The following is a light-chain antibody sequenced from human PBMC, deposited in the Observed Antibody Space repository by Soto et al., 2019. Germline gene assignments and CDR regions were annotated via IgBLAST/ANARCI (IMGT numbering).Light chain of an antibody. Sequence: SSELTQPLSVSVALGQTARITCGENNIGGKHVHWYQQKPGQAPVLVIYRDTNRPSGIPERFSGSNSGNPATLTISRAQAGDEADYYCQVWDSSTVVFGGGTKVTVL. V-gene: IGLV3-9*01. J-gene: IGLJ2*01. CDR2: RDT. CDR3: QVWDSSTVV. CDR1: NIGGKH.